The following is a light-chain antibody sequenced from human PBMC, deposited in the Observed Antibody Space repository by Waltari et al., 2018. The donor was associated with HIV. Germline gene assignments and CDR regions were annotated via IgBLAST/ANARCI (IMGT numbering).Light chain of an antibody. Sequence: DIVMTQTPLSLSVTPGQPASISCKSNQSLLHSNRKTYLYWYLQKSGQPPQLLIYEVSNHFSGVPDRFSGSGSGTDFTLKISRVEAEDVGVYYCMQSLQLPLTFGGGTKVEIK. V-gene: IGKV2D-29*01. CDR2: EVS. CDR1: QSLLHSNRKTY. CDR3: MQSLQLPLT. J-gene: IGKJ4*01.